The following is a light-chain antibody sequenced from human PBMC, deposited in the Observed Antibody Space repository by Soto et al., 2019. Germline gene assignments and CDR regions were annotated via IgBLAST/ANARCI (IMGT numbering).Light chain of an antibody. Sequence: IVLKQSPATRSLSQGERATRACRGRQSISNYVAWYQQKPGQAPRLLIYDASDRATGIPGRFSGSGSGTDFTLTISSLEPEDFAVYYCQQHSNWPPIPFGQVTLLE. V-gene: IGKV3-11*01. CDR2: DAS. CDR3: QQHSNWPPIP. J-gene: IGKJ5*01. CDR1: QSISNY.